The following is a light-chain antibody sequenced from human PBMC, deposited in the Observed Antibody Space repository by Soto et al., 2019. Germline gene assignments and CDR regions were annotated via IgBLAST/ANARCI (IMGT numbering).Light chain of an antibody. CDR3: QHYADLPLT. V-gene: IGKV1-33*01. CDR1: QDISNS. CDR2: DAS. Sequence: DIQMTQSPSSLSASVGDRVTITCQASQDISNSVNWYQQKPGKAPKLLIFDASTVETGVPSRFSGGGSGTYFTITINSLQPEDIAAYYCQHYADLPLTFGGGTKVEIK. J-gene: IGKJ4*01.